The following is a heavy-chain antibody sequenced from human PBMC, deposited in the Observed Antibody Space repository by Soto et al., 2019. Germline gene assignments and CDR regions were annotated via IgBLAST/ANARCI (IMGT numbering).Heavy chain of an antibody. CDR2: IIPIFGTA. D-gene: IGHD1-7*01. J-gene: IGHJ5*02. V-gene: IGHV1-69*01. CDR3: ARKLELRGFIHWFDP. Sequence: QVQLVQSGAEVKKPGSSVKVSCKASGGTFSSYAISWVRQAPGQGLEWMGGIIPIFGTANYAQKLQGRVTITADESTSTAYMELSSLRSEDTAVYYCARKLELRGFIHWFDPWGQGTLVTVSS. CDR1: GGTFSSYA.